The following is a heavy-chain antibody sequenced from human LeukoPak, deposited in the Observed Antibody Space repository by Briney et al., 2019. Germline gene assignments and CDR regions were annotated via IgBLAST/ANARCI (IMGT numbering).Heavy chain of an antibody. CDR1: GYTFTSYA. Sequence: ASVKVSCKASGYTFTSYAMHWVRQAPGQRLEWMGWINAGNGNTKYSQKFQGRVTITRDTSASTAYMELSSLRSEDTAVYYCARDLGLGTYYYGSGFPAGWFDPWGQGTLVTVSS. V-gene: IGHV1-3*01. D-gene: IGHD3-10*01. CDR2: INAGNGNT. J-gene: IGHJ5*02. CDR3: ARDLGLGTYYYGSGFPAGWFDP.